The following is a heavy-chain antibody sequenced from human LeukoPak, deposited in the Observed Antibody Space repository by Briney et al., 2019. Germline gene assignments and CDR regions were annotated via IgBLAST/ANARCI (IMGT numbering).Heavy chain of an antibody. J-gene: IGHJ6*02. CDR1: GFTFSSYS. D-gene: IGHD3-10*01. CDR3: ARDYLTNGSGSYGGGPSHYYYYYGMDV. CDR2: ISSSSSYI. V-gene: IGHV3-21*01. Sequence: KPGGSLRLSCAASGFTFSSYSMNWVRQAPGKGLEWVSSISSSSSYIYYADSVKGRFTISRDNAKNSLYLQMNSLRAEDTAVYYCARDYLTNGSGSYGGGPSHYYYYYGMDVWGQGTTVTVSS.